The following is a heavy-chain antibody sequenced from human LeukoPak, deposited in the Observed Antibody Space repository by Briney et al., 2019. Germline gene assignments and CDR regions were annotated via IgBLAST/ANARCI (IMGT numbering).Heavy chain of an antibody. CDR1: GFTFSSYS. J-gene: IGHJ4*02. CDR3: AGGGGKFDY. CDR2: ISSSSSYI. V-gene: IGHV3-21*01. D-gene: IGHD4-23*01. Sequence: GGSLRLSCAASGFTFSSYSMDWVRQAPGKGLEWVSSISSSSSYIYYADSVKGRFTISRDNAKNSLYLQMNSLRAEDTAVYYCAGGGGKFDYGGQGALVTVSS.